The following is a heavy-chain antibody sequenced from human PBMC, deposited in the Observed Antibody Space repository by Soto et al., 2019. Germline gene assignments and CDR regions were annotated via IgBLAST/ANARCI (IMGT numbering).Heavy chain of an antibody. V-gene: IGHV4-34*01. CDR2: INHSGST. CDR1: GGSFSGYY. Sequence: QVQLQQWGARLLKPSETLSLTCAVYGGSFSGYYWSWIRQPPGKGLEWIGEINHSGSTNYNPSLKSRVTISVDTSKNQFSLKLSSVTAADTAVYYCARGYSSGWYAYWGQGTLVTVSS. D-gene: IGHD6-19*01. CDR3: ARGYSSGWYAY. J-gene: IGHJ4*02.